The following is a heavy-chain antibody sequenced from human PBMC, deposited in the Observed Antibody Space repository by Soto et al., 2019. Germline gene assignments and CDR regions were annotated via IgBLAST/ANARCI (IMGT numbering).Heavy chain of an antibody. J-gene: IGHJ4*02. Sequence: QVQLQESGPGLVKPSQTLSLTCTVSGPSISSGGYYWSWIRQRPGKGLEWLGYIYHSGTSYYIPALPSLLTMSIDASKNQLSLTLRSVTAADTAVYFCANVGQPSRPRMGSLDFWGQGILVTVSS. CDR3: ANVGQPSRPRMGSLDF. V-gene: IGHV4-31*01. CDR2: IYHSGTS. D-gene: IGHD2-8*01. CDR1: GPSISSGGYY.